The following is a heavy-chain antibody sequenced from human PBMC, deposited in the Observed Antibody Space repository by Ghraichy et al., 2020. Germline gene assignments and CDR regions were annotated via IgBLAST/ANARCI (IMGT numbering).Heavy chain of an antibody. D-gene: IGHD6-13*01. CDR1: GFTFSNAW. Sequence: GGSLRLSCAATGFTFSNAWMSWVRQAPGKGPEWVGHIRSKTDGGTTDYAAPVKGRFTISRDDSKNTLYLQMNSLKPEDTAVYYCTKVVPSSWSGFEYWGQGTLVTVSS. CDR2: IRSKTDGGTT. J-gene: IGHJ4*02. V-gene: IGHV3-15*01. CDR3: TKVVPSSWSGFEY.